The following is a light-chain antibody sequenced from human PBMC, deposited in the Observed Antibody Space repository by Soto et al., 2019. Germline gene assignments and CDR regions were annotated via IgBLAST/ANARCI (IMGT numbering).Light chain of an antibody. V-gene: IGLV1-51*02. CDR3: GAWDSSLSAGL. CDR2: EDN. J-gene: IGLJ2*01. CDR1: SSNIGNNY. Sequence: QSVLTQPPSVSAAPGQTVTFSCSGSSSNIGNNYVSWYQQLPGTAPKLLIYEDNKRPSGIPDRFSGSKSGTSATLAITGLQTGDEADYYCGAWDSSLSAGLFGGGTQLTVL.